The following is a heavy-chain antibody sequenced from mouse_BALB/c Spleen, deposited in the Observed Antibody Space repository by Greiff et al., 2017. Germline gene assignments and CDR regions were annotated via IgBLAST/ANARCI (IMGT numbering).Heavy chain of an antibody. CDR2: IYPGSGST. Sequence: QVQLQQSGPELVKPGASVKMSCKASGYTFTDYVISWVKQSTGQGLEWIGEIYPGSGSTYYNEKFKGKATLTADKSTNTAYMQLSSLTSEDSAVYFCARSGGTLYYGNPGAMDYWGQGTSVTVSS. CDR1: GYTFTDYV. D-gene: IGHD2-1*01. CDR3: ARSGGTLYYGNPGAMDY. J-gene: IGHJ4*01. V-gene: IGHV1-77*01.